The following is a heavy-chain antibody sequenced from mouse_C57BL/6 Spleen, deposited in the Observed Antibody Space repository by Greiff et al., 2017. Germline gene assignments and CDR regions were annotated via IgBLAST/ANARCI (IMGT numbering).Heavy chain of an antibody. CDR2: INPNNGGT. V-gene: IGHV1-18*01. J-gene: IGHJ2*01. D-gene: IGHD2-3*01. CDR3: ASSDGYYDLFDY. Sequence: VQLKESGPELVKPGASVKIPCKASGYTFTDYNMDWVKQSHGKSLEWIGDINPNNGGTIYNQKFKGKATLTVDKSSSTAYLERRSLTSEDTAVYYCASSDGYYDLFDYWGQGTTLTVSS. CDR1: GYTFTDYN.